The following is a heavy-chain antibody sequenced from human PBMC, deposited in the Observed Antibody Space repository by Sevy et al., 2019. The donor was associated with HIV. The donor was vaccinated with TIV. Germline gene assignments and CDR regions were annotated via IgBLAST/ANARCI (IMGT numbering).Heavy chain of an antibody. V-gene: IGHV3-72*01. Sequence: GGSLRLSCVASGFTFSDHYMDWVRQAPGKGLEWVGRSRDKGNRYTTEYAASVKGRFIISRDESKNSLYLQMNSLETEDSAVHYCARGAKAVRVQANYYGMDVWGQGTTVTVSS. CDR2: SRDKGNRYTT. D-gene: IGHD3-10*01. J-gene: IGHJ6*02. CDR3: ARGAKAVRVQANYYGMDV. CDR1: GFTFSDHY.